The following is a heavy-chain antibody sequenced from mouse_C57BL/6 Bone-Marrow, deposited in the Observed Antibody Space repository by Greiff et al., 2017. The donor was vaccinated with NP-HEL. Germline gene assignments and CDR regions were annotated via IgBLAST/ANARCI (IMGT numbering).Heavy chain of an antibody. CDR3: AREGTAQATSAWFAY. V-gene: IGHV1-82*01. CDR2: IYPGDGDT. CDR1: GYAFSSSW. D-gene: IGHD3-2*02. J-gene: IGHJ3*01. Sequence: LVESGPELVKPGASVKISCKASGYAFSSSWMNWVKQRPGKGLEWIGRIYPGDGDTNYNGKFKGKATLTADKSSSTAYMQLSSLTSEDSAVYFCAREGTAQATSAWFAYWGQGTLVTVSA.